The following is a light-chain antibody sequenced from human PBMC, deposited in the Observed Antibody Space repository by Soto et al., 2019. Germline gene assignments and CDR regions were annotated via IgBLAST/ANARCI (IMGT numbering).Light chain of an antibody. Sequence: EIVLTHSPGTRSLSPGERVTLSCRASQSGNYNALAWVLQKPGQAPRLLIHATAARAAGIQDRFSGSGPGTDFTRAISRLEPDDLALDYGLQHVSSGYSFGQGTKLEIK. CDR2: ATA. V-gene: IGKV3-20*01. J-gene: IGKJ2*03. CDR1: QSGNYNA. CDR3: LQHVSSGYS.